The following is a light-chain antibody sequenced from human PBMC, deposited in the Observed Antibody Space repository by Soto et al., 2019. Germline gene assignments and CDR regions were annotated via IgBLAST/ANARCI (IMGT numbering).Light chain of an antibody. CDR2: DVS. Sequence: QSALTQPASVSGSPGQSITISCTGTNSDVGGYNFVSWYQQHPGKAPKLMIFDVSNRPSGVSNRFSGSKSGNTASLTISGLQAEDEADYYCSSYTTSSTRVFGGGTKLTAL. J-gene: IGLJ3*02. CDR1: NSDVGGYNF. V-gene: IGLV2-14*01. CDR3: SSYTTSSTRV.